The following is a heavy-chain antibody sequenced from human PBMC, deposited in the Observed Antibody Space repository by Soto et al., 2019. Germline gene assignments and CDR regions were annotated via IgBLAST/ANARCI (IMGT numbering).Heavy chain of an antibody. J-gene: IGHJ4*02. CDR3: AKDWRRYSGYDPVNTSPDY. D-gene: IGHD5-12*01. CDR1: GFTFSSYA. V-gene: IGHV3-23*01. Sequence: GGSLRLSCAASGFTFSSYAMSWIRQAPGKGLEWVSAIGGSGGSTYYADSVKGRFTISRDNSKNTLDLQMNSLRAEDTAVYYCAKDWRRYSGYDPVNTSPDYWGQGTLVTVSS. CDR2: IGGSGGST.